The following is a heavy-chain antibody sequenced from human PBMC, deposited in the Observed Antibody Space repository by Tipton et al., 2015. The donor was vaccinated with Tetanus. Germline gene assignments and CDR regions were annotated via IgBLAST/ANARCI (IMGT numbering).Heavy chain of an antibody. V-gene: IGHV4-34*09. CDR3: ARYSIVATSNNWFDP. CDR2: MYHSGQA. D-gene: IGHD5-12*01. CDR1: GGSFSGYY. Sequence: LRLSCAVYGGSFSGYYWSWIRQPPGKGLEWIGYMYHSGQAYYNSSLKSRVVILIDTSKNQFSLKLSSVTAAGTAVYYCARYSIVATSNNWFDPWGQGTLVTVSS. J-gene: IGHJ5*02.